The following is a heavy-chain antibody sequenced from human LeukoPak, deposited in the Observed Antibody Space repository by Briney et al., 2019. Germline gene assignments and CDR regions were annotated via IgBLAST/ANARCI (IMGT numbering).Heavy chain of an antibody. CDR3: ASYERITMVRGVIPPPGNWFDP. D-gene: IGHD3-10*01. CDR1: GFTFSSCS. CDR2: ISSSSSYI. J-gene: IGHJ5*02. V-gene: IGHV3-21*01. Sequence: PGGSLRLSRAASGFTFSSCSMNWVRQAPGKGLEWVSSISSSSSYIYYADSVKGRFTISRDNAKNSLYLQMNSLRAEDTAVYYCASYERITMVRGVIPPPGNWFDPWGQGTLVTVSS.